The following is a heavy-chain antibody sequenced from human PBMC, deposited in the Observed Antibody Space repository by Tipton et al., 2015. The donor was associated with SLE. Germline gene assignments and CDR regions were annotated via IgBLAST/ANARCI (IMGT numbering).Heavy chain of an antibody. CDR2: IKQDGSEK. CDR3: ASSFYCGGDCYPYYFDY. Sequence: SLRLSCAASGFTFSRYWMSWVRQAPGKGLEWVANIKQDGSEKDYVDSVKGRFTISRDKAKNSLYLQMNSLRVEDTAVYYCASSFYCGGDCYPYYFDYWGQGTLVTVSS. CDR1: GFTFSRYW. V-gene: IGHV3-7*01. J-gene: IGHJ4*02. D-gene: IGHD2-21*01.